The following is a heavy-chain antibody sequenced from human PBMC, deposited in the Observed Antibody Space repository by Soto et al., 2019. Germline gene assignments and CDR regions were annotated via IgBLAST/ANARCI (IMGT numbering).Heavy chain of an antibody. V-gene: IGHV3-73*01. CDR1: GYTFSGSA. CDR3: TSSYYSSASCHT. J-gene: IGHJ5*02. CDR2: IRGKANSYET. Sequence: EVQLVESGGGLVQPGGSLKLSCVASGYTFSGSAFHWVRQASGKGLEWVGRIRGKANSYETAYAESVKGRFTISRDDSKNTAFLQMNSLKTEDTAVYYCTSSYYSSASCHTWGQGTRVTVSS. D-gene: IGHD2-2*01.